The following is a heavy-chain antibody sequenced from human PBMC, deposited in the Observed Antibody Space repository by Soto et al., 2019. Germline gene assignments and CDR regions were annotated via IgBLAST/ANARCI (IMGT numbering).Heavy chain of an antibody. CDR1: GFSLGSYA. CDR2: ISGWTVYS. Sequence: PGGCLRLSWAVSGFSLGSYAAGWDRQPQGKGLGWGPGISGWTVYSYYGDYVKGRFTISIDNTKSTLYREMNNLRGEDTAEYYCVKDERWKGKNYNYYAMDAWGPGTTVTVSS. V-gene: IGHV3-23*01. J-gene: IGHJ6*02. D-gene: IGHD1-1*01. CDR3: VKDERWKGKNYNYYAMDA.